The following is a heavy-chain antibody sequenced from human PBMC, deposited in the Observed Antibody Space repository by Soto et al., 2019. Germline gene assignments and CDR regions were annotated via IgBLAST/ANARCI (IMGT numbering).Heavy chain of an antibody. D-gene: IGHD6-13*01. Sequence: QVQLVQSGAEEKKPGASVKVSCKASGYTFTSYAMHWVRQAPGQRLEWMGWINAGNGNTKYSQKFQGRVTITRDTSASTAYMELMSLRSDDTAVYYWARSSGWYVWFDPWGQGTLVTVSS. J-gene: IGHJ5*02. CDR1: GYTFTSYA. V-gene: IGHV1-3*05. CDR2: INAGNGNT. CDR3: ARSSGWYVWFDP.